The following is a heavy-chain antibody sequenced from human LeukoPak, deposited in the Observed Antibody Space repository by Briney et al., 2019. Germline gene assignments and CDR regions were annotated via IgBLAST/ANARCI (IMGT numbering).Heavy chain of an antibody. D-gene: IGHD3-9*01. CDR3: ARGRDWAFDP. CDR1: GFTFSSYS. Sequence: GGSLRLSCAASGFTFSSYSMNWVRQAPGKGLEWVSSISSSSSYIYYADSVKGRFTISRDNAKNSLYPQMNSLRAEDTAVYYCARGRDWAFDPWGQGTLVTVSS. J-gene: IGHJ5*02. V-gene: IGHV3-21*01. CDR2: ISSSSSYI.